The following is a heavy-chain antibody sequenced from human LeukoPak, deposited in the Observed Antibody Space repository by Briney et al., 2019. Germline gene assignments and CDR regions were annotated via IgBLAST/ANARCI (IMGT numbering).Heavy chain of an antibody. CDR3: ARDSITGDNSLDY. Sequence: GGSLRLSSAAPGCTFSTYGMQWVCQAPGKGLEWVAVIVNDGGNAHYADSVRGRFTISRDNSKNTLYLQMNSLRAEDTAVYYCARDSITGDNSLDYWGRGTLVTVSS. D-gene: IGHD7-27*01. CDR1: GCTFSTYG. V-gene: IGHV3-33*05. CDR2: IVNDGGNA. J-gene: IGHJ4*02.